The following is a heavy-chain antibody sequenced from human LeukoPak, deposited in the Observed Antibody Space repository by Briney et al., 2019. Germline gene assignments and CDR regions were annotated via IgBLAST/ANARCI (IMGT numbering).Heavy chain of an antibody. J-gene: IGHJ5*02. D-gene: IGHD4-17*01. V-gene: IGHV4-38-2*02. CDR1: GYSISSGYY. CDR2: IYHSGST. CDR3: ARTYGDYDVGSWGWFDP. Sequence: PSETLSLTCTVSGYSISSGYYWGWIRQPPGKGLEWIGSIYHSGSTYYNPSLKSRVTISVDTSKNQFSLKLSSVTAADTAVYYCARTYGDYDVGSWGWFDPWGQGTLVTVSS.